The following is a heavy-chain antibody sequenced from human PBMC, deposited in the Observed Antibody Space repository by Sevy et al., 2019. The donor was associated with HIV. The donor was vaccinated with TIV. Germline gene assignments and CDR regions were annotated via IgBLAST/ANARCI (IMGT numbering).Heavy chain of an antibody. D-gene: IGHD3-10*01. CDR2: IKSKTDGGTT. CDR1: GFTFSNAW. V-gene: IGHV3-15*01. J-gene: IGHJ6*02. Sequence: GGSLRLSCAASGFTFSNAWMSWVRQAPGKGLEWVGRIKSKTDGGTTDYAAPGKGRFTISRDDSKNTLYLQMNSLKTEDTAVYYCTTDPSGSYLPYYYLGMDVWGQGTTVTFSS. CDR3: TTDPSGSYLPYYYLGMDV.